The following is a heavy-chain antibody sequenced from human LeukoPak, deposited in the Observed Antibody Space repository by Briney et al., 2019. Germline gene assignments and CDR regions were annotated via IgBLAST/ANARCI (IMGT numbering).Heavy chain of an antibody. CDR1: GFTFSSYG. V-gene: IGHV3-30*18. CDR2: ISYDGSNK. D-gene: IGHD4-23*01. Sequence: GGSLRLSCAASGFTFSSYGMHWVRQAPGKGLEWVAVISYDGSNKYYADSVKGRFTISRDNSKNTLYLQMNSLRAEDTAVYYCGKDPTAGWGYGGNRHYFDYWGQGTLVTVSS. CDR3: GKDPTAGWGYGGNRHYFDY. J-gene: IGHJ4*02.